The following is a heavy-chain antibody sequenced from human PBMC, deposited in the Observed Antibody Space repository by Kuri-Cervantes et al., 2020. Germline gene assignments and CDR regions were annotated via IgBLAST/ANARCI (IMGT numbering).Heavy chain of an antibody. CDR2: INAGNGNT. J-gene: IGHJ3*02. CDR3: ARDSQGGAFDI. Sequence: ASVKVSCKASGYTFTSYAMHWVRQAPGQRLEWMGWINAGNGNTKYSQKFQGRVTITRDTSASTVYMELSSLRSEDTAVYYCARDSQGGAFDIWGQGTMVTVSS. V-gene: IGHV1-3*01. CDR1: GYTFTSYA. D-gene: IGHD1-26*01.